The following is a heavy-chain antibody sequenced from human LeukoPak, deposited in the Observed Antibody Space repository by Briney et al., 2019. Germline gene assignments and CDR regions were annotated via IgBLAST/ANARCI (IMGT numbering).Heavy chain of an antibody. D-gene: IGHD4-23*01. CDR2: FSSSSSYI. J-gene: IGHJ4*02. V-gene: IGHV3-21*01. CDR3: ARDRSDYGGQHFDY. CDR1: GFTFSSYS. Sequence: PGGSLRLSCAASGFTFSSYSMNWVRQAPGKGLEWVSSFSSSSSYIYYADSVKGRFTISRDNAKNSLYLQMNSLRAEDTAVYYCARDRSDYGGQHFDYWGQGTLVTVSS.